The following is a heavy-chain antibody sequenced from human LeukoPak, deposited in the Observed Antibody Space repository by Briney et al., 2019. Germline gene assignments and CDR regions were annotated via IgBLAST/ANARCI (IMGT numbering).Heavy chain of an antibody. D-gene: IGHD3-22*01. Sequence: GRSLRLSCAASGFTFSSYGMHWVRQAPGKGLEWVAVISYDGSNKYYADSVKGRFTISRDNSKNTLYLQMNSLRAEDTAVYYCAKDSILRFYYDSSAYYYNYWGQGTLVTVSS. CDR1: GFTFSSYG. V-gene: IGHV3-30*18. CDR2: ISYDGSNK. J-gene: IGHJ4*02. CDR3: AKDSILRFYYDSSAYYYNY.